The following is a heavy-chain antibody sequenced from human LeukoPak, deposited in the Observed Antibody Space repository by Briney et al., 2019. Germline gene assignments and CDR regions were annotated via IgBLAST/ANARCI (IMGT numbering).Heavy chain of an antibody. CDR2: INPSGGST. CDR3: ARGGGGSGYYNWLFLDP. D-gene: IGHD3-3*01. Sequence: ASVKVSCKASGYVFVSYYINWVRQAPGQGLEWMGIINPSGGSTSYAQKFQGRVTMTRDMSTSTVYMELSSLSSEDTAVYYCARGGGGSGYYNWLFLDPWGQGTLVTVSS. J-gene: IGHJ5*02. CDR1: GYVFVSYY. V-gene: IGHV1-46*01.